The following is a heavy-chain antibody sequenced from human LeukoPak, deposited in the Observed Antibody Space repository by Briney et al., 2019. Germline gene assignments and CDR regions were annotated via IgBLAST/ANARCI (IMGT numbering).Heavy chain of an antibody. V-gene: IGHV3-49*04. CDR2: IRSKAYGGTT. J-gene: IGHJ5*02. CDR1: GFTFGDYT. D-gene: IGHD3-9*01. CDR3: TRDQNYDILTGYYTSAFWFDS. Sequence: GGSLRLSCSASGFTFGDYTMSRVRQAPGKGLEWVGFIRSKAYGGTTEYAASVKGRFTISRDDSKSIAYLQMNSLNTEDTAVYYCTRDQNYDILTGYYTSAFWFDSWGQGTLVTVSS.